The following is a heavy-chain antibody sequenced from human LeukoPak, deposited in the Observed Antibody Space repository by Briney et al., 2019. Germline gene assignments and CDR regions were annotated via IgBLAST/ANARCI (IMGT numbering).Heavy chain of an antibody. V-gene: IGHV4-61*02. CDR2: IYTSGRT. J-gene: IGHJ5*02. D-gene: IGHD3-3*01. CDR1: GGSISSGSYY. Sequence: SQTLSLTCTVSGGSISSGSYYWSWIRQPAGKGLEWVGRIYTSGRTNYNPSLNSPVTISVDTSKNQFSLKLSSVTAADTAVYYCARRVDEIFWSGYYTRYGWFDPWGQGTLVTVSS. CDR3: ARRVDEIFWSGYYTRYGWFDP.